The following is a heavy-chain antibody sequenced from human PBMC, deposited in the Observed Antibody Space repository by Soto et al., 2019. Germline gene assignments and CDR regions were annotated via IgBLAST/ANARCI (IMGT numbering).Heavy chain of an antibody. J-gene: IGHJ6*03. CDR3: ARDYYSGSSASYYYYMDV. CDR2: IIPILGIA. V-gene: IGHV1-69*04. Sequence: ASVKVSCKASGGTFSSYTISWVRQAPGQGLEWMGRIIPILGIANYAQKFQGRVTITADKSTSTAYMELSSLRSEDTAVYYCARDYYSGSSASYYYYMDVWGKGTTVTVSS. CDR1: GGTFSSYT. D-gene: IGHD6-6*01.